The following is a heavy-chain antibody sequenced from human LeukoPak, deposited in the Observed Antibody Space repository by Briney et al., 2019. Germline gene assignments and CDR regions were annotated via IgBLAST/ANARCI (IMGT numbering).Heavy chain of an antibody. CDR1: GGTFSSYA. CDR3: ASVPAAIGAFDI. V-gene: IGHV1-69*04. Sequence: ASVKVSCKASGGTFSSYAISWVGQAPGQGLEWMGRIIPILGIANYAQKFQGRVTITADKSTSTAYMELSSLRSEDTAVYYCASVPAAIGAFDIWGQGTMVTVSS. CDR2: IIPILGIA. J-gene: IGHJ3*02. D-gene: IGHD2-2*02.